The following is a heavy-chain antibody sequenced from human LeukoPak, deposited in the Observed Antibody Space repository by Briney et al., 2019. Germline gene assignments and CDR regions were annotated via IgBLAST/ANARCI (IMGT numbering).Heavy chain of an antibody. CDR1: EFTFSNAW. V-gene: IGHV3-15*01. J-gene: IGHJ4*02. CDR3: TTAMYSSSWYTYYFDY. D-gene: IGHD6-13*01. CDR2: IKSKTDGGTT. Sequence: GRSLRLSCAASEFTFSNAWMSWVRQAPGKGLEWVGRIKSKTDGGTTDYAAPVKGRFTISRDDSKNTLYLQMNSLKTEDTAVYYCTTAMYSSSWYTYYFDYWGQGTLVTVSS.